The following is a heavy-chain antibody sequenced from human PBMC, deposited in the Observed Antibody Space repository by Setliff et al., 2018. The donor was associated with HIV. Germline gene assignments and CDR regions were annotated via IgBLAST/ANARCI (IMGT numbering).Heavy chain of an antibody. V-gene: IGHV4-39*07. CDR3: ARDPIVFDY. CDR2: IYHSGST. D-gene: IGHD1-26*01. J-gene: IGHJ4*02. Sequence: PSETLSLTCTVSGGSISSGGYYWSWIRQAAGKGLEWIGSIYHSGSTYYNPSLKSRVTISVDTSKNQFSLKLSSLTAADTAVYYCARDPIVFDYWGQGTLVTVSS. CDR1: GGSISSGGYY.